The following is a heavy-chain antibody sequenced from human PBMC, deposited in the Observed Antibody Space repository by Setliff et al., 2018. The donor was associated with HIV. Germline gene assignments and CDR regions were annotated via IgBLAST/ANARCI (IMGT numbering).Heavy chain of an antibody. J-gene: IGHJ4*02. V-gene: IGHV3-23*01. CDR3: AKGLSGSYRTTSFDS. Sequence: GGSLRLSCAASGFTFRSYAMSWVRQAPGKGLQWVSSIVGSGGITYYVDSVKGRFTVSRDNSKNTLYLQMNSLRAEDTGIYYCAKGLSGSYRTTSFDSWGQGTQVTVSS. D-gene: IGHD3-16*02. CDR1: GFTFRSYA. CDR2: IVGSGGIT.